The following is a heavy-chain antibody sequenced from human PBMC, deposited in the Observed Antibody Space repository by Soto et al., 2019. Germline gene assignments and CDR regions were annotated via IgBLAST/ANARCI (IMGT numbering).Heavy chain of an antibody. CDR3: ARGRSTGWYGGNDY. J-gene: IGHJ4*02. D-gene: IGHD6-19*01. CDR1: GGSISDYY. V-gene: IGHV4-59*08. Sequence: QVQLQESGPGLVKPSETLSLTCTVSGGSISDYYWSWIRQSPGKGLEWIGYIHSSGNTKYNPSLKSRVTMSVDKSKKQFSLKLSSVTAADTAVYYCARGRSTGWYGGNDYWGQGALVAVSS. CDR2: IHSSGNT.